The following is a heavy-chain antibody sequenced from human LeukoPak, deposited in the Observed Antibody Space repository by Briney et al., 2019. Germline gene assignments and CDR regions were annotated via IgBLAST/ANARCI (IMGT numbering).Heavy chain of an antibody. Sequence: SSETLSLTSTVSGGSISGYYHNWVRQSPGRGLEWIGLVHYSGNTNYNPSLKRRAFISTDTSKNQFSLELTSVTAADTAVYYCVIGRGWQPDYWGQGIPVTVSS. CDR3: VIGRGWQPDY. D-gene: IGHD3-10*01. V-gene: IGHV4-59*03. CDR2: VHYSGNT. J-gene: IGHJ4*02. CDR1: GGSISGYY.